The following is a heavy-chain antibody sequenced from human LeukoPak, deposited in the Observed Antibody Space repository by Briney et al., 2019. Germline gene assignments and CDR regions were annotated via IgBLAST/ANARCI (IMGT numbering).Heavy chain of an antibody. Sequence: SETLSLTCAVYGGSFSGYYWSWIRQPPGKGLEWIGEINHSGSTNYNPSLKSRVTISVDTSKNQFSLKLSSVTAADTAVYYCARDQWIQLWLGYFQHWGQGTLVTVSS. CDR2: INHSGST. D-gene: IGHD5-18*01. V-gene: IGHV4-34*01. CDR1: GGSFSGYY. J-gene: IGHJ1*01. CDR3: ARDQWIQLWLGYFQH.